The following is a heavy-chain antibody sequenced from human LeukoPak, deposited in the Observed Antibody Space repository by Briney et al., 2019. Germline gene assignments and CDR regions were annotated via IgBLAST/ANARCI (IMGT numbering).Heavy chain of an antibody. CDR3: ARDDATGDFDY. Sequence: SETLSLTCTVSGGSISSYFWSWIRQPAGKGLEWIGRIYSSGSTDYTPSLKSRVAMSVDASWNQFSLRLRSVTAADTAVYYCARDDATGDFDYWGQGTLVTVSS. CDR2: IYSSGST. V-gene: IGHV4-4*07. CDR1: GGSISSYF. J-gene: IGHJ4*02. D-gene: IGHD1-1*01.